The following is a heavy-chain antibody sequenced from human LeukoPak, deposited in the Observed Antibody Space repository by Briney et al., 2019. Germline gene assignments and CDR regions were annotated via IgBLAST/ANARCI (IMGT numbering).Heavy chain of an antibody. CDR2: ISYDGSNK. CDR3: ARVAGIVVVVAATGGYFDY. D-gene: IGHD2-15*01. J-gene: IGHJ4*02. CDR1: GFTFSSYA. Sequence: GGSLRLSCAASGFTFSSYAMHWVRQAPGKGLEWVAVISYDGSNKYYADSVKGRFTISRDNSKNTLYLQMNSLRAEDTAVYYCARVAGIVVVVAATGGYFDYWGQGTLVTVSS. V-gene: IGHV3-30-3*01.